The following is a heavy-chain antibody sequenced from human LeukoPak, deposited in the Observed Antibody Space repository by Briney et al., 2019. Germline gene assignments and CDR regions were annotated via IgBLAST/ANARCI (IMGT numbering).Heavy chain of an antibody. Sequence: SETLSLTCTVSGGSISSYYWSWIRQPPGKGLEWIGCIYYSGSTNYNPPLKTRVTISVDTSKNQFSLKLSSVTAADTAVYYCARRLLGYCSGGSCYSGYFQHWGQGTLVTVSS. CDR2: IYYSGST. CDR1: GGSISSYY. J-gene: IGHJ1*01. D-gene: IGHD2-15*01. CDR3: ARRLLGYCSGGSCYSGYFQH. V-gene: IGHV4-59*12.